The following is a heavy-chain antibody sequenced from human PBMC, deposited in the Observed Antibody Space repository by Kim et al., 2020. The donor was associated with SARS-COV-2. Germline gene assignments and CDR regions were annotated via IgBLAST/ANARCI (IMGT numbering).Heavy chain of an antibody. CDR2: IGSAGDS. V-gene: IGHV3-13*01. J-gene: IGHJ5*01. D-gene: IGHD6-13*01. CDR1: GFTFSLHH. CDR3: ARGVRGDSSSWYIFDS. Sequence: GGSLRLSCEASGFTFSLHHMHWVRQIAGRGLEWIAAIGSAGDSFYPGSLKGRFTISRENAGNTIHLQMNNLRAGDTAAYFCARGVRGDSSSWYIFDSWG.